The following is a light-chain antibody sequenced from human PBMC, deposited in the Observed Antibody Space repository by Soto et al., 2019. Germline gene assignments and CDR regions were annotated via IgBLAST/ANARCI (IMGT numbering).Light chain of an antibody. V-gene: IGKV3-20*01. Sequence: EIVLTQSPGTLSLSPGERATLSCRASQTVSSTYLVWYQQKPGPAPRLLIYGASSRAPGVSDRFSGSGSGTDFTRSISRLETEDFEVNYCHHCGNSWWTFGQGTNEEIK. CDR2: GAS. CDR3: HHCGNSWWT. J-gene: IGKJ1*01. CDR1: QTVSSTY.